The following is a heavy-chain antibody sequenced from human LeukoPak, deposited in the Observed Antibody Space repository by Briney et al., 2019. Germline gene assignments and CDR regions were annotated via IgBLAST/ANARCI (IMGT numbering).Heavy chain of an antibody. CDR1: GFTFSSYG. CDR2: IWYDGSNK. CDR3: ARLAAARDY. J-gene: IGHJ4*02. Sequence: GRSLRLSCAASGFTFSSYGMHWVRQAPGKGLEWVAVIWYDGSNKYYADSVKGRFTISRDNAKNSLYLQMNSLRAEDTAVYYCARLAAARDYWGQGTLVTVSS. D-gene: IGHD6-13*01. V-gene: IGHV3-33*01.